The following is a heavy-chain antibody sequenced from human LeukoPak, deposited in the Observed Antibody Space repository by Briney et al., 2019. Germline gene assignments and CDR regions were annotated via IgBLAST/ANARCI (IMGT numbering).Heavy chain of an antibody. CDR1: GFTFSSYG. CDR2: ISYDGSNK. Sequence: PGRSLRLSCAASGFTFSSYGMHWVRQAPGKGLEWVAVISYDGSNKYYADSVKGRFTISRDSSKNTLYLQMNSLRPEDTAVYYCAKQGRRGYSYAKSYYFDYWGQGTLVTVSS. V-gene: IGHV3-30*18. D-gene: IGHD5-18*01. CDR3: AKQGRRGYSYAKSYYFDY. J-gene: IGHJ4*02.